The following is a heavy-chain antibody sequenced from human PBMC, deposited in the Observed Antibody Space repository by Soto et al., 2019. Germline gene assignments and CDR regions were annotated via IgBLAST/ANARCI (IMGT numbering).Heavy chain of an antibody. CDR2: TYYRSKWYN. J-gene: IGHJ4*02. Sequence: SQTLSLTCAISGDSVSSNSAAWNWIRQSPSRGLEWLGRTYYRSKWYNDYAVSVKSRITINPDTSKNQFSLQLNSVTPEDTAVYYCARVSDWNDVEEPPYYFDYWGQGTLVTVSS. CDR3: ARVSDWNDVEEPPYYFDY. V-gene: IGHV6-1*01. D-gene: IGHD1-1*01. CDR1: GDSVSSNSAA.